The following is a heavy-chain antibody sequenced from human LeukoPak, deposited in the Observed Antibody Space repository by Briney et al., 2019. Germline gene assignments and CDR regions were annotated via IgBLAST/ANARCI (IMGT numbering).Heavy chain of an antibody. CDR3: ARDPGYSGYDCPKNY. D-gene: IGHD5-12*01. V-gene: IGHV3-11*04. CDR1: AFTFSDYY. Sequence: GGSLRLSCAASAFTFSDYYLTWIRQAPGRGLEWLSYISGGGSTIYYADSVRGRFTISRDNAKNSVYLQMNSLRAEDTAVYYCARDPGYSGYDCPKNYWGQGTLVTVSS. CDR2: ISGGGSTI. J-gene: IGHJ4*02.